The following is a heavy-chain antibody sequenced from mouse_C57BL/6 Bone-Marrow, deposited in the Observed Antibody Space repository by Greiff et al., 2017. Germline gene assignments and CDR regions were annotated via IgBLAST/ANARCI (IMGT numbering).Heavy chain of an antibody. J-gene: IGHJ2*01. D-gene: IGHD1-1*01. CDR2: IDPETGGT. CDR1: GYTFTDYE. CDR3: GYGSSYGLGPFDY. V-gene: IGHV1-15*01. Sequence: VQLQQSGAELVRPGASVTLSCKASGYTFTDYEMHWVKQTPVHGLEWIGAIDPETGGTAYNQKFKGKAILTADKSSSTAYMELRSLTSEDSAVYYCGYGSSYGLGPFDYWGQGTTLTVSS.